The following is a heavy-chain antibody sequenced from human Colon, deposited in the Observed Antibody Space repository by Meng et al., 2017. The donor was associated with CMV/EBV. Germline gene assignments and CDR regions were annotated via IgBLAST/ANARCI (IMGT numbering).Heavy chain of an antibody. D-gene: IGHD2-2*02. CDR3: ARGSLYCSSTSCYTAYYYYGMDV. CDR1: GGTFSSYA. J-gene: IGHJ6*02. CDR2: IIPIFGTA. V-gene: IGHV1-69*05. Sequence: SVKVSCKASGGTFSSYAISWVRQAPGQGLEWMGGIIPIFGTANYAQKFQGRVTITTDESTSTAYMELSSLRSEDMAVYYCARGSLYCSSTSCYTAYYYYGMDVWGQGTTVTVSS.